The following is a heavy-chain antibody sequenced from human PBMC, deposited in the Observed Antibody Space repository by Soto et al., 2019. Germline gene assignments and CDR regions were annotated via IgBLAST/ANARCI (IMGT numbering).Heavy chain of an antibody. D-gene: IGHD1-20*01. CDR2: VHPGNSDI. Sequence: RGESLKISCXASGYSFNSYWIGWVRQMPGKGLEWMGIVHPGNSDIRYSPSFQGQVTVSVDRSISTAYLQWSSLKASDTAMYYCAALTGATFHWGQGTLVTVSS. J-gene: IGHJ4*02. V-gene: IGHV5-51*01. CDR1: GYSFNSYW. CDR3: AALTGATFH.